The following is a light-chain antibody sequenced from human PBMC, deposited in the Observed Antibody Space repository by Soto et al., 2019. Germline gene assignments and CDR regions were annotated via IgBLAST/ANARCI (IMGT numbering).Light chain of an antibody. Sequence: EIVMTQSPATLSVSPGDRATLSCRASQNIRSNLAWYQQIPGQAPRLLIHGASTRATGIPARFSGSGSGTEFTLTISGLQSEDYAVYYCQQYNNWPPWTFGQGTKVDIK. CDR2: GAS. CDR3: QQYNNWPPWT. CDR1: QNIRSN. V-gene: IGKV3-15*01. J-gene: IGKJ1*01.